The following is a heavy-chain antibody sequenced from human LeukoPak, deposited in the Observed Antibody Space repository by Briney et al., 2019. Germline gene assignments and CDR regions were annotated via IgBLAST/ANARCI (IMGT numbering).Heavy chain of an antibody. CDR3: TTIGSSRYYYYFDY. J-gene: IGHJ4*02. CDR2: IKSKTDGATT. V-gene: IGHV3-15*01. CDR1: GFTFNHAW. Sequence: GGSLRLSCAASGFTFNHAWMSWVRQAPGKGLEWVSRIKSKTDGATTEYAAPVKGRFTISRDDSKNTLYLQMNSLKTEDTALYYCTTIGSSRYYYYFDYWGQGSLVTVSS. D-gene: IGHD3-22*01.